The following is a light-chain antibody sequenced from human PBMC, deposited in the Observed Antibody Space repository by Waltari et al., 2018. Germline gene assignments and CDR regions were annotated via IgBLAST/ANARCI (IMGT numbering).Light chain of an antibody. J-gene: IGKJ5*01. V-gene: IGKV1-9*01. Sequence: DIQLTQSPSFLSASVGDRVTITCRASQGLTSYFAWYQQKPGKAPKLLIYVISTLQSGIPSRFRGSGSWTEVTHTISSLQPEDSATYYCQQLNEYPITFGQGTRVETK. CDR2: VIS. CDR1: QGLTSY. CDR3: QQLNEYPIT.